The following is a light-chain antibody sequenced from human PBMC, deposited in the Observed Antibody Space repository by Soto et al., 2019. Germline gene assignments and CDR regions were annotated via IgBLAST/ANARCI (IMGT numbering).Light chain of an antibody. V-gene: IGKV1-5*01. CDR3: QQYNSYSWT. J-gene: IGKJ1*01. CDR2: DAS. Sequence: EIQRTHPPSTLSLSVGDTVTITCRASQSISTWLAWYQQKPGKAPKLLIYDASSLESGVPSRFSGSGSGTEFTLTISSLQPDDFATYHCQQYNSYSWTFGQGTKVDIK. CDR1: QSISTW.